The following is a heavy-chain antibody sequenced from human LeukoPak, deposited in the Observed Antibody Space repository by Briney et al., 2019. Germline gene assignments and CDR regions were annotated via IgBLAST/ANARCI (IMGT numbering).Heavy chain of an antibody. J-gene: IGHJ4*02. CDR1: GFTFSSYA. CDR2: ISGSGGST. CDR3: AKATGYGYGAFDY. Sequence: GGSLTLSCAASGFTFSSYAMSWVRQAPGKGLEWVSSISGSGGSTYYADSVKGRFTSSRDNSKNTLYLQMSSLRAEDTALYYCAKATGYGYGAFDYWGLGTPVTVSS. V-gene: IGHV3-23*01. D-gene: IGHD5-18*01.